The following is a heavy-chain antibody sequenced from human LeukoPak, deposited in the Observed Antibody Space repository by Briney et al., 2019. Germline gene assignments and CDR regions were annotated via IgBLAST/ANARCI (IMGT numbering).Heavy chain of an antibody. J-gene: IGHJ4*02. CDR3: ASEDFWSGHTNDY. CDR2: ISYDGSNK. V-gene: IGHV3-30-3*01. CDR1: GFTFSSYA. D-gene: IGHD3-3*01. Sequence: PGRSLRLSCAASGFTFSSYAMHWVRQAPGKGLEWVAVISYDGSNKYYADSVKGRFTISRDNSKNTLYLQMNSLRAEDTAVYYCASEDFWSGHTNDYWGQGTLVTVSS.